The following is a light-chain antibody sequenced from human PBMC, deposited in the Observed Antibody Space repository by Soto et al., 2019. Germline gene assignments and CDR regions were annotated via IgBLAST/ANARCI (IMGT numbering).Light chain of an antibody. Sequence: EIVLTQSPGTLSLSPGERATLSCRASQSVSSSYLAWYQQKPGQAPRLLIYGASSRATGIPDRFSGSGSGTDFTLIISRLEPEDFAVYYCQQYGSSPLTFGPGTIVDIK. J-gene: IGKJ3*01. CDR1: QSVSSSY. CDR2: GAS. CDR3: QQYGSSPLT. V-gene: IGKV3-20*01.